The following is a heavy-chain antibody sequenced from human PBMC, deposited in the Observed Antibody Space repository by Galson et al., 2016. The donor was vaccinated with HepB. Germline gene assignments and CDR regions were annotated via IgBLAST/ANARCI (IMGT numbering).Heavy chain of an antibody. CDR3: AKEFVATGAVVGDY. CDR1: GFTFSTYA. CDR2: ISNSGSTT. Sequence: SLRLSCAASGFTFSTYAISWVRQAPGKGLEWVSAISNSGSTTYYADYVKGRFTISRDNSKNTLYLQMNSLRVEDTALYYCAKEFVATGAVVGDYWGQGTLVTVSS. J-gene: IGHJ4*02. V-gene: IGHV3-23*01. D-gene: IGHD2-21*01.